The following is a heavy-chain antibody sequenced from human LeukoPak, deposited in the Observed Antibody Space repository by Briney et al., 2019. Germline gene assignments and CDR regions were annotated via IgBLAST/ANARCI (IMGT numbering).Heavy chain of an antibody. Sequence: GGSLRLSCAASGFTLSGYAMNWVRQAPGKGLEWVSGVSGSGGSTYYADSVKGRFTISRDNSKNTVYLQMNSLRAEETAVYYCAKDVKALGESFDYWGQGTLVTVSS. CDR2: VSGSGGST. J-gene: IGHJ4*02. CDR3: AKDVKALGESFDY. D-gene: IGHD3-10*01. V-gene: IGHV3-23*01. CDR1: GFTLSGYA.